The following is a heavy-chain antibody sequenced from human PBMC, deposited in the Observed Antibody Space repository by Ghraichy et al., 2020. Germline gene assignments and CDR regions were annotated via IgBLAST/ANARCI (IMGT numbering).Heavy chain of an antibody. V-gene: IGHV1-18*01. J-gene: IGHJ6*02. CDR2: ISAYNGNT. Sequence: SVKVSCKASGYTFTSYGISWVRQAPGQGLEWMGWISAYNGNTNYAQKLQGRVTMTTDTSTSTAYMELRSLRSDDTAVYYCARVEWELYYYYYGMDVWGQGTTVTVSS. D-gene: IGHD1-26*01. CDR1: GYTFTSYG. CDR3: ARVEWELYYYYYGMDV.